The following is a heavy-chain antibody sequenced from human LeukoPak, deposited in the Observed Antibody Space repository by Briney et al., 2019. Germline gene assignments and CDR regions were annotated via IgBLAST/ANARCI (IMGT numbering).Heavy chain of an antibody. Sequence: KPSETLSLTCTVSGGSISSYYWSWIRQPAGKGLEWIGRIYTSGSTNYNPSLKSRVTMSVDTSKNQFSLKLTSMTAADTAVYYCARDSNSRLTMVRGVPGWFDPWGPGILVSVSS. CDR1: GGSISSYY. D-gene: IGHD3-10*01. V-gene: IGHV4-4*07. J-gene: IGHJ5*02. CDR3: ARDSNSRLTMVRGVPGWFDP. CDR2: IYTSGST.